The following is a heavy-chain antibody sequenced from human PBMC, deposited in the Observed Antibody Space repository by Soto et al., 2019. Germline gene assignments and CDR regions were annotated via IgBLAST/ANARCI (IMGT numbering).Heavy chain of an antibody. CDR3: ARSVGATTMGAFDI. Sequence: GGSLRLSCAASGFTFSSYSMNWVRQAPGKGLEWVSSISSSSYIYYADSVKGRFTISRDNAKNSLYLQMNSLRAEDTAVYYCARSVGATTMGAFDIWGQGTMVTVSS. V-gene: IGHV3-21*01. CDR2: ISSSSYI. D-gene: IGHD1-26*01. CDR1: GFTFSSYS. J-gene: IGHJ3*02.